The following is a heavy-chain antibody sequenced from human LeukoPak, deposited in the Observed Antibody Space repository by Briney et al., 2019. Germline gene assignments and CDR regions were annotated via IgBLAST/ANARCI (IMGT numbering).Heavy chain of an antibody. J-gene: IGHJ2*01. CDR1: GFTFSSYW. V-gene: IGHV3-74*01. D-gene: IGHD3-16*01. CDR3: ARGYDYVWDCYSHL. CDR2: INSDGSST. Sequence: GGSLRLSCAASGFTFSSYWMHWVRHAPGKGLVWVSRINSDGSSTSYADSVKGRFTISRDNAKNTLYLQMNSLRAEDTAVYYCARGYDYVWDCYSHLWGRGTLVTVSS.